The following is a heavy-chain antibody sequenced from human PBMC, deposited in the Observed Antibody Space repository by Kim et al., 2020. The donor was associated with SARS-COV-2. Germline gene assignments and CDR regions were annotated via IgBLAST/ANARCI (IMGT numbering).Heavy chain of an antibody. CDR3: ARGLGGGYYYNYYGMDV. CDR1: GGSISSYY. CDR2: IYYSGST. Sequence: SETLSLTCTVSGGSISSYYWSWIRQPPGKGLEWIGYIYYSGSTNYNPSLKSRVTISVDTSKNQFSLKLSSVTAADTAVYYCARGLGGGYYYNYYGMDVWGQGTTVTVSS. V-gene: IGHV4-59*01. J-gene: IGHJ6*02. D-gene: IGHD3-16*01.